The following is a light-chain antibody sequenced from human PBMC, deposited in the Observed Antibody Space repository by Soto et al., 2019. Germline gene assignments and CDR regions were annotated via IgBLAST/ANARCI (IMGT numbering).Light chain of an antibody. CDR3: SSYTSSTTRL. V-gene: IGLV2-14*01. CDR1: SSDVGGYHY. Sequence: QSALTQPASVSGSPGQSITISCTGTSSDVGGYHYVSWYQQHPGKAPKLMIYEVTNRPSGVSNRFSGSKSGNTASLTISGLQAEDEADYYCSSYTSSTTRLFGGGTKLTGL. J-gene: IGLJ3*02. CDR2: EVT.